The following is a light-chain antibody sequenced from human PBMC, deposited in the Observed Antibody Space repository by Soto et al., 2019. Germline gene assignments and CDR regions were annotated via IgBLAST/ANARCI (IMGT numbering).Light chain of an antibody. V-gene: IGLV2-23*02. CDR1: SSDVGSYNL. CDR3: CSYAGSTTPVV. CDR2: EVN. Sequence: QSVLTQPASVSGSPGQSITISCTGTSSDVGSYNLVSWYQQHPGKAPKLMIYEVNKRPSGVFNRFSGSKSGNTASLTISGLQAEDEADYYCCSYAGSTTPVVFGGGTKLTVL. J-gene: IGLJ2*01.